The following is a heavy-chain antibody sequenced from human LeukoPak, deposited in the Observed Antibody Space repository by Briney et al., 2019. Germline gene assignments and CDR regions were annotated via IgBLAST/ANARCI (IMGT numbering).Heavy chain of an antibody. CDR1: GFTFSTYS. CDR2: ISRSTSII. V-gene: IGHV3-48*01. CDR3: AKEVRSRWLQNAFDI. D-gene: IGHD5-12*01. J-gene: IGHJ3*02. Sequence: PGGSLRLSCAASGFTFSTYSMNWVRQAPGKGLEWVSYISRSTSIIYYADSVKGRFTISRDNSKNTLYLQMNSLRAEDTAVYYCAKEVRSRWLQNAFDIWGQGTMVTVSS.